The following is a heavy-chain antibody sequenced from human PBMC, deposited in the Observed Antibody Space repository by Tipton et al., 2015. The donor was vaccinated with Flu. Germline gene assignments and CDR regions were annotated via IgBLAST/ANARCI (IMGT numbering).Heavy chain of an antibody. CDR1: GYSISRGYY. D-gene: IGHD2-15*01. CDR2: IFYSGST. Sequence: TLSLTCTVSGYSISRGYYWGWIRQPPGKGLEWIGYIFYSGSTNYNPSLKSRVTMSLDTSKKQIYLKMTSVTAADTAVYYCARDHEGPSTLHAFDIWGQGTVVTVSS. CDR3: ARDHEGPSTLHAFDI. V-gene: IGHV4-59*01. J-gene: IGHJ3*02.